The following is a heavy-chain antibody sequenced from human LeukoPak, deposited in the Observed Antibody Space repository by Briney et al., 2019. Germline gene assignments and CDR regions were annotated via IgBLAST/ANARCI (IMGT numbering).Heavy chain of an antibody. V-gene: IGHV3-74*01. CDR1: GFTLSSYW. D-gene: IGHD2-2*03. J-gene: IGHJ6*02. CDR3: ARDRLDRNYYYGLDA. Sequence: GGSLRLSCAASGFTLSSYWMHWVRQAPGKGLVWVSRINSDESTYADSVKGRFTIPRDNAKNTLYLQMNSLRAEDTAVYYCARDRLDRNYYYGLDAWGQGTTVTVSS. CDR2: INSDES.